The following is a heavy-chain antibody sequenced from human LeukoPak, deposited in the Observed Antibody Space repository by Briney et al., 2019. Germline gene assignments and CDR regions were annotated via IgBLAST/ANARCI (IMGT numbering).Heavy chain of an antibody. J-gene: IGHJ5*02. CDR1: GFTFTSYA. D-gene: IGHD4-23*01. V-gene: IGHV3-23*01. Sequence: PGESLRLSCAGSGFTFTSYAMSWVRQAPGKGPEWVSAISGGGGNTYYAGSVKGRFTISRDDSKNTLFLQMNSLRAEDTAVYYCAKSPYVGDHGGPSAWGQGTLVIVSS. CDR2: ISGGGGNT. CDR3: AKSPYVGDHGGPSA.